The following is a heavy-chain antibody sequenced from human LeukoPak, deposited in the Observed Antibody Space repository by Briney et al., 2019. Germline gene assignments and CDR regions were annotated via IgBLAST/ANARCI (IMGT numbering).Heavy chain of an antibody. Sequence: SETLSLTCAVYGGSFSGYYWSWIRQPPGKGLEWIGEINHSGSTNYNPSLKSRVTMTRDTSTSTVYMELSSLRSEDTAVYYCARDKIPPTMVRGVMGYWGQGTLVTVSS. V-gene: IGHV4-34*10. CDR1: GGSFSGYY. D-gene: IGHD3-10*01. CDR3: ARDKIPPTMVRGVMGY. J-gene: IGHJ4*02. CDR2: INHSGST.